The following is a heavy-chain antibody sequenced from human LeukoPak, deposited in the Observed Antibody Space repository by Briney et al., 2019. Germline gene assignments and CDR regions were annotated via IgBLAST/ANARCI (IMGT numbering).Heavy chain of an antibody. V-gene: IGHV3-11*01. CDR2: ISSSGITI. Sequence: GGSLRLSCAASGFSFSDYYMSWIRQAPGKGLEWVSYISSSGITIYYADSVKGRFTISRDNAKNSLYLQMNSLRGEDTAVYYCAKDHGGSGWYDYWGQGTLVTVSS. J-gene: IGHJ4*02. CDR1: GFSFSDYY. D-gene: IGHD6-19*01. CDR3: AKDHGGSGWYDY.